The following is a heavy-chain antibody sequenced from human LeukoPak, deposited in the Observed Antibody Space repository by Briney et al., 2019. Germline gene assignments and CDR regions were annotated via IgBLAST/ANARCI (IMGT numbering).Heavy chain of an antibody. CDR1: GFTFSSYG. Sequence: PGGSLRLSCAASGFTFSSYGMHWVRQAPGKGLEWVAVIWYDGSNKYYADSVKGRFTISRDSAKNSLYLQMNSLRAEDTAVYYCARARRMIVVVINPPEFDYWGQGTLVTVSS. V-gene: IGHV3-33*01. CDR2: IWYDGSNK. CDR3: ARARRMIVVVINPPEFDY. D-gene: IGHD3-22*01. J-gene: IGHJ4*02.